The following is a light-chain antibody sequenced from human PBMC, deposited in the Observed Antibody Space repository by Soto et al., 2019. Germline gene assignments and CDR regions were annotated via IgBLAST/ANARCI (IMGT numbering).Light chain of an antibody. CDR3: QQSLTTPLT. CDR1: QNIGRF. CDR2: VAS. V-gene: IGKV1-39*01. Sequence: DIQMTQSPSSLSASVGDRVTITCRASQNIGRFLNWHQQKPGKAPNVLINVASTLRSGVPSRFSGSGSGTDFNLTINSLQPEDFATYFCQQSLTTPLTFGGGTKVEIK. J-gene: IGKJ4*01.